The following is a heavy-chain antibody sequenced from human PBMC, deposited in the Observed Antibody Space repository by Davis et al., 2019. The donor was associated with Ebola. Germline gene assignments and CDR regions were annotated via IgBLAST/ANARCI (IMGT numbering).Heavy chain of an antibody. V-gene: IGHV3-23*01. CDR3: AKTGRKTWYSDSSGGPHAFDS. CDR1: GFTFSNYA. Sequence: GESLKISCAASGFTFSNYAMSWVRQAPGGGLEWVAGISATGVDKKYADSVKGRLTISRDNSRNTVYLEMYSLRVEDTAVYYCAKTGRKTWYSDSSGGPHAFDSWGQGTLVTVSS. J-gene: IGHJ4*02. CDR2: ISATGVDK. D-gene: IGHD6-6*01.